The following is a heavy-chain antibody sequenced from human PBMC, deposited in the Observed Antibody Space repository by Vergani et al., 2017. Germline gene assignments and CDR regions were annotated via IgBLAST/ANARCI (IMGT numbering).Heavy chain of an antibody. J-gene: IGHJ4*02. CDR2: ISGSGGST. D-gene: IGHD6-13*01. Sequence: EVQLLESGGGLVQPGGSLRLSCAASGFTFSSYAMSWVRQAPGKGLEWVSAISGSGGSTYYADSVKGRFTISRDNSKNTLYLQMNSLRAEDTAVYYCAKEGIAAGRAAFFTKYYFDYWGQGTLVTVSS. V-gene: IGHV3-23*01. CDR1: GFTFSSYA. CDR3: AKEGIAAGRAAFFTKYYFDY.